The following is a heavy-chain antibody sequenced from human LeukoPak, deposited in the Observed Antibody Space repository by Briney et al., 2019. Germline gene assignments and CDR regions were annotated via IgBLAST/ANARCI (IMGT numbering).Heavy chain of an antibody. CDR3: ARDQGSGWYDY. CDR1: GGSFSGYY. V-gene: IGHV4-34*01. J-gene: IGHJ4*02. D-gene: IGHD6-19*01. Sequence: SETLSLTCAVYGGSFSGYYWGWIRQPPGKGLEWIGEINHSGSTNYNPSLKSRVALSVDKSKNQFSLKLSSVTAADTAVYYCARDQGSGWYDYWGQGTLVTVSS. CDR2: INHSGST.